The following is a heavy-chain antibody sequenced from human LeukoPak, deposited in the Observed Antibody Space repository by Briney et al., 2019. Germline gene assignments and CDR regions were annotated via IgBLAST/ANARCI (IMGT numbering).Heavy chain of an antibody. Sequence: GESLKISCKGSGYLFTNHWIGWVRQKPGKGLEWMGIIYPGDSDTRYSPSFQGQVTISADKSISTAYLQWSSLKASDTAMYYCARRSHGDYQNDYWGQGTLVTVSS. D-gene: IGHD4-17*01. CDR2: IYPGDSDT. J-gene: IGHJ4*02. CDR1: GYLFTNHW. CDR3: ARRSHGDYQNDY. V-gene: IGHV5-51*01.